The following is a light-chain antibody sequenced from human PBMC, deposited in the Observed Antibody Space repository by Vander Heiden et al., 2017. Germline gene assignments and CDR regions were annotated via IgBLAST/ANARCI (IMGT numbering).Light chain of an antibody. CDR1: QSVSSN. V-gene: IGKV3-15*01. CDR2: GAS. CDR3: QLYNDWPLIT. J-gene: IGKJ5*01. Sequence: EIVMTQSPATLSVSPGERATLSCRAKQSVSSNLAWCQQRPGQAPRLLIYGASTRATGIPARFSGSGSGTEFTLTISSLQSEDFAVYYCQLYNDWPLITFGPETRLEI.